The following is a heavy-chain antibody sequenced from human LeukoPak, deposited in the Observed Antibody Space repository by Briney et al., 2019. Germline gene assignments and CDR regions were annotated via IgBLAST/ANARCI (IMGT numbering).Heavy chain of an antibody. CDR1: GGSIVSSAYY. J-gene: IGHJ4*02. Sequence: SETLSLTCTVSGGSIVSSAYYWGWIRQPPGKGLEWLSSIYYSGTTCYNPSLKSRVTISVDTSKNQFSLKLNSVAAADTAVYYCARHICSGGSCPDYFDIWGQGTLVTVAS. V-gene: IGHV4-39*01. CDR3: ARHICSGGSCPDYFDI. CDR2: IYYSGTT. D-gene: IGHD2-15*01.